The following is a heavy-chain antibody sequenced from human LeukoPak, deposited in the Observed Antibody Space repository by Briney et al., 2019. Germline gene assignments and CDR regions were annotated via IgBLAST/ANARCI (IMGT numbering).Heavy chain of an antibody. D-gene: IGHD6-19*01. CDR1: GFTFSSYG. J-gene: IGHJ3*02. V-gene: IGHV3-30*18. CDR2: ISYDGSTK. Sequence: PGGSLRLSCAASGFTFSSYGMHGVRQAPGKGLEWVAVISYDGSTKYYADSVKGRFTISRDNSKNTLYLQMNSLRAEDTAVYYCAKDDLKCSSGWAGAFDIWGQGTMVTVSS. CDR3: AKDDLKCSSGWAGAFDI.